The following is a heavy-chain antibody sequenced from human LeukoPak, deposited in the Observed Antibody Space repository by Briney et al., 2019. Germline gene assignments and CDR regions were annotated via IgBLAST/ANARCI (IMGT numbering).Heavy chain of an antibody. Sequence: SETLSLTCTVAGGSISSGAYYWSWIRQPPGKGLEWIGYIYFSGSTYYNPSLKSRVIMSVDTSKNQFSLKLGSVTAADTAVYYCASRLDGSGSPRFDYWGQGTLVTVSS. CDR2: IYFSGST. J-gene: IGHJ4*02. CDR1: GGSISSGAYY. D-gene: IGHD3-10*01. V-gene: IGHV4-30-4*01. CDR3: ASRLDGSGSPRFDY.